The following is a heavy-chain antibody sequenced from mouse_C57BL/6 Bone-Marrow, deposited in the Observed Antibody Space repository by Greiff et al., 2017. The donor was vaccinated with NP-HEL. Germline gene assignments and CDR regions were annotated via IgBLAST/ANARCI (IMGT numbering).Heavy chain of an antibody. CDR1: GYAFSSSW. V-gene: IGHV1-82*01. J-gene: IGHJ4*01. CDR2: IYPGDGDT. D-gene: IGHD1-1*01. CDR3: AREFITTAYYAMDY. Sequence: VQLQQSGPELVKPGASVKISCKASGYAFSSSWMNWVKQRPGKGLEWIGRIYPGDGDTNYNGKFKGKATLTADKSSSTAYMQRSSLTSEDSAVYFCAREFITTAYYAMDYWGQGTSVTVSS.